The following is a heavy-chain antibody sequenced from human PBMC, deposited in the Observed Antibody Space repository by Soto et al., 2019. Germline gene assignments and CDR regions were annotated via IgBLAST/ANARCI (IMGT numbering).Heavy chain of an antibody. J-gene: IGHJ4*02. V-gene: IGHV1-24*01. D-gene: IGHD6-19*01. CDR1: GYTLTELS. CDR2: FDPEDGET. Sequence: ASVKVSCKVSGYTLTELSMHWVRQAPGKGLEWMGGFDPEDGETIYAQRFQGRVTMTEDTSTDTAYMELSSLRSEDTAVYYSATPARRYSSGWYYFDYWGQGTLVTVSS. CDR3: ATPARRYSSGWYYFDY.